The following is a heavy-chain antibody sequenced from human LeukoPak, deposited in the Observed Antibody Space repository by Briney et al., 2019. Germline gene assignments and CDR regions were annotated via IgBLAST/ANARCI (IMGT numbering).Heavy chain of an antibody. V-gene: IGHV4-39*01. D-gene: IGHD6-6*01. CDR2: IYYSGST. Sequence: SETLSLTCTVSGGSISSSSYYWGWIRQPPGKGLEWIGSIYYSGSTYYNPSLKSRVTISVDTSKNQFSLKLSSVPAADPAVYYCARLIAARLSFAYGGQGTRVTVPS. CDR1: GGSISSSSYY. CDR3: ARLIAARLSFAY. J-gene: IGHJ4*02.